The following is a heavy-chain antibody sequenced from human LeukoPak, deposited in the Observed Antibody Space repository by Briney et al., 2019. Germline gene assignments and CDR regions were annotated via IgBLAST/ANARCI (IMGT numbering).Heavy chain of an antibody. Sequence: GGSLRLSCAASGFTFSSYAMTWVRQAPGEGLEWVSTISNSGGSTYYADSVKGRFTISRDNSKNTLYLQMNSLRAEDTAVYYCARSANWGSVLYFDYWGQGTLVTVSS. CDR3: ARSANWGSVLYFDY. CDR2: ISNSGGST. CDR1: GFTFSSYA. D-gene: IGHD7-27*01. V-gene: IGHV3-23*01. J-gene: IGHJ4*02.